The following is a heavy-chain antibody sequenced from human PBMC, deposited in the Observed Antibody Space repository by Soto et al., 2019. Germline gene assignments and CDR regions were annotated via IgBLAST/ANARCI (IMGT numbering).Heavy chain of an antibody. CDR3: ARPHYGGNLYYFDY. J-gene: IGHJ4*02. CDR1: GFTFSSYW. D-gene: IGHD4-17*01. CDR2: INSDGSST. V-gene: IGHV3-74*01. Sequence: PGGSLRLSCAASGFTFSSYWMHWVRQAPGKGLVWVSRINSDGSSTSYADSVKGRFTISRDNAKNTLYLQMNSLRAEDTAVYYCARPHYGGNLYYFDYWGQGTLVTVSS.